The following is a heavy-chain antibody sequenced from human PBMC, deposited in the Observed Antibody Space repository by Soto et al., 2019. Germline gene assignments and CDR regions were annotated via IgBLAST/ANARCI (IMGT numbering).Heavy chain of an antibody. CDR2: INSSSSYI. CDR1: GFTFSSYS. CDR3: VKSIAARCLDY. J-gene: IGHJ4*02. V-gene: IGHV3-21*01. Sequence: XGSLRLSCAASGFTFSSYSMNWVRQAPGKGLEWVSSINSSSSYIYYADSVKGRFTVSRDNAKDILYLQMNSLRAEDTAVYYCVKSIAARCLDYWGRGPLFTVSS. D-gene: IGHD6-6*01.